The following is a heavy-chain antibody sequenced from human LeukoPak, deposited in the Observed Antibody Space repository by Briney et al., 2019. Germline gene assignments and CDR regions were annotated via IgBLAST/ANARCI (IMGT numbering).Heavy chain of an antibody. V-gene: IGHV3-33*08. D-gene: IGHD4-17*01. CDR2: IWYEGINK. CDR1: GFTFSSYA. J-gene: IGHJ4*02. Sequence: GGSLRLSCAASGFTFSSYAMSWVRQAPGAGLEWVAVIWYEGINKYYGDSVKGRFTISRDNSKNTVYLQMNSLRAEDTAVYYCARDWAGGYGDYVGYWGQGTLVTVSS. CDR3: ARDWAGGYGDYVGY.